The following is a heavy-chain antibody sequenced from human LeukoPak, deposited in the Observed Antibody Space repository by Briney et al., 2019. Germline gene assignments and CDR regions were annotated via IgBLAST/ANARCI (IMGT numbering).Heavy chain of an antibody. CDR2: IYWDDDK. J-gene: IGHJ4*02. V-gene: IGHV2-5*02. D-gene: IGHD1-7*01. CDR1: GFSLSTSGVG. CDR3: ALRQTTISGFDY. Sequence: ESGPTLVKPTQTLTLTCTFSGFSLSTSGVGVGWIRQPPGKALEWLTLIYWDDDKRYSPSLKSRLTITKDTSKNQVVLTMTNMDPVDTATYYCALRQTTISGFDYWGQGILVTVSS.